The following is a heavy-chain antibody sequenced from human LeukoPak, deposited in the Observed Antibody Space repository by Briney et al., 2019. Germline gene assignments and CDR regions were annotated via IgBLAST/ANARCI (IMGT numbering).Heavy chain of an antibody. CDR1: GGSISSGSYY. Sequence: PSQTLSLTCTVSGGSISSGSYYWSWIRQPAGKGLEWIGRIYTSGSTNYNPSLESRVTISVDTSKNQFSLKLSSVTAADTAVYYCARDAIVGATYFDYWGQGTLVTVSS. V-gene: IGHV4-61*02. D-gene: IGHD1-26*01. J-gene: IGHJ4*02. CDR3: ARDAIVGATYFDY. CDR2: IYTSGST.